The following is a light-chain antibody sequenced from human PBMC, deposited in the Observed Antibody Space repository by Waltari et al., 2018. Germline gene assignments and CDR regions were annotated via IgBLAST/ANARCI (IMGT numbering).Light chain of an antibody. CDR1: QVILGY. V-gene: IGKV1-9*01. Sequence: TQLTQSPSSLSASVGDRVTITCRASQVILGYLAWYQQRPGKAPKFLIYATSTLRSGVPSRFSCSGSGTDFTLTISDLQPEDFATYYCQQLKSYPITFGQGTRLEIK. J-gene: IGKJ5*01. CDR2: ATS. CDR3: QQLKSYPIT.